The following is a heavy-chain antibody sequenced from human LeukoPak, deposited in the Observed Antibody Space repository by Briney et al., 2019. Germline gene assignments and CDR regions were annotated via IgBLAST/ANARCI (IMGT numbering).Heavy chain of an antibody. J-gene: IGHJ4*02. CDR1: GYTFTSYD. CDR3: ARGQRGWGIVVVTRTYYFDY. Sequence: GASVKVSCKASGYTFTSYDINWVRQATGQGLEWMGWMNPNSGNTGYAQKFQGRVTMTRNTSISTAYMELSSLRSEDTAVYYCARGQRGWGIVVVTRTYYFDYWGQGTPVTVSS. CDR2: MNPNSGNT. D-gene: IGHD3-22*01. V-gene: IGHV1-8*01.